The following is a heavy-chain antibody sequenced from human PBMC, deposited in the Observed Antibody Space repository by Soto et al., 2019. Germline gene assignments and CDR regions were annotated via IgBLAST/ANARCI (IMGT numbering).Heavy chain of an antibody. CDR3: ARNYYDSSDRDYLDY. D-gene: IGHD3-22*01. CDR2: INPITGGT. Sequence: ASVKVSCKASGYTFTSYYIHWVRQAPGQGLEWMGWINPITGGTNYAPKFQGRVTMTRDTSITTAYMELSRLRSDDTAVYYCARNYYDSSDRDYLDYWGQGTPVTVSS. J-gene: IGHJ4*02. CDR1: GYTFTSYY. V-gene: IGHV1-2*02.